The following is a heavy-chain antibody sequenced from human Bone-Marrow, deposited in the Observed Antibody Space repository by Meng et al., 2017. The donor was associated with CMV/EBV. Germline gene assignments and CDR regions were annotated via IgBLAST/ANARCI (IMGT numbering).Heavy chain of an antibody. J-gene: IGHJ3*02. D-gene: IGHD3-3*01. Sequence: SETLSLTCTVSCCSISSSSYYWGWIRQPPGKGLEWIGNIYYSGTTYYNPSLKSRLTISFDTSKNHFSLKLSSVTAADTAVYYCARETRVAFWSGSGACDIWGQGTMVTVSS. CDR3: ARETRVAFWSGSGACDI. CDR1: CCSISSSSYY. V-gene: IGHV4-39*07. CDR2: IYYSGTT.